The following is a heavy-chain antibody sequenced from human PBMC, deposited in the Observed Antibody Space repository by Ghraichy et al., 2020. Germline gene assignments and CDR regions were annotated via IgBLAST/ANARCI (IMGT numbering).Heavy chain of an antibody. CDR2: IYSGGST. V-gene: IGHV3-66*01. CDR1: GFTVSSNY. J-gene: IGHJ3*02. D-gene: IGHD3-22*01. Sequence: GGSLRLSCAASGFTVSSNYMSWVRQAPGKGLEWVSVIYSGGSTYYADSVKGRFTISRDNSKNTLYLQMNSLRAEDTAVYYCARANFPDSSGYYFVRPTYAFDIWGQGTMVTVSS. CDR3: ARANFPDSSGYYFVRPTYAFDI.